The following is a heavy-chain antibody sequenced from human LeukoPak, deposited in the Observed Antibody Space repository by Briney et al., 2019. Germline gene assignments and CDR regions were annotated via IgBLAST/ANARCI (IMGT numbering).Heavy chain of an antibody. V-gene: IGHV3-7*01. Sequence: GGSLRLSCTTSGFNFRAYWMTWVRQAPGKGLEWVANIKVDGSEKYYVDAVKGRFTISRDNAKDSLYLQMNGLRAEDTAIYYCARAQWTAFDYYYYMDVWGKGTTVTVSS. D-gene: IGHD3/OR15-3a*01. J-gene: IGHJ6*03. CDR1: GFNFRAYW. CDR3: ARAQWTAFDYYYYMDV. CDR2: IKVDGSEK.